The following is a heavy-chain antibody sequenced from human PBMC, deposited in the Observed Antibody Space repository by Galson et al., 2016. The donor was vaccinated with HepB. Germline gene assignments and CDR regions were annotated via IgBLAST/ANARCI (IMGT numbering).Heavy chain of an antibody. V-gene: IGHV3-23*01. D-gene: IGHD6-19*01. CDR1: GFTLSSHA. CDR2: ISGSGGST. CDR3: AEGEGGWYGDWFDP. Sequence: SLPFPCPGSGFTLSSHALSWSRRAPGKGLPWVTAISGSGGSTYYADAVKGRFTSSRDNSKNRLYLQMNRLRAEDKAVYYCAEGEGGWYGDWFDPWGQGTLVTVSS. J-gene: IGHJ5*02.